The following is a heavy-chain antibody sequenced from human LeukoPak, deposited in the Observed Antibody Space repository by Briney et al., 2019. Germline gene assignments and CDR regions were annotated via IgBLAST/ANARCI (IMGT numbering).Heavy chain of an antibody. CDR2: IYSDDTT. CDR3: ARARGFSYGSDY. D-gene: IGHD5-18*01. Sequence: GGSLRLSCAASGFTFSTHYMSWVRQAPGKGLEWVSVIYSDDTTYYADSVRGRFTISRDNSKNTLYLELNSLRAGDTAFYYCARARGFSYGSDYWGQGTLVTVSS. V-gene: IGHV3-66*01. J-gene: IGHJ4*02. CDR1: GFTFSTHY.